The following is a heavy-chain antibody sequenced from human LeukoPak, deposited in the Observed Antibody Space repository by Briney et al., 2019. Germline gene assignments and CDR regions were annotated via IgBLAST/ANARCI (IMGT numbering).Heavy chain of an antibody. CDR3: ARDPPEESAFDI. Sequence: PSETLSLTCTVSGGSISSGGYYWSWIRQPPGKGLEWIGYIYHRGSTYYNPSLKSRVTISVDRSKNQFSLKLSSVTAADTAVYYCARDPPEESAFDIWGQGTMVTVSS. J-gene: IGHJ3*02. CDR2: IYHRGST. V-gene: IGHV4-30-2*01. CDR1: GGSISSGGYY. D-gene: IGHD1-14*01.